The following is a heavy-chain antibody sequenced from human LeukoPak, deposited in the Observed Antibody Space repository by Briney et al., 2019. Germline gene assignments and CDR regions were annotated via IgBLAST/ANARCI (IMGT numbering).Heavy chain of an antibody. D-gene: IGHD2-2*01. V-gene: IGHV4-34*01. Sequence: SETLSLTCAVSGGSFSGYYWSWTRQPPGKGLEWIGEINHSGSAKYNPSLKSGVTISADTSKNKFSLKFTVTAADTAMYYCARRDPDIVVELAGKFEFWGQGVLVTVSS. CDR1: GGSFSGYY. CDR2: INHSGSA. CDR3: ARRDPDIVVELAGKFEF. J-gene: IGHJ4*02.